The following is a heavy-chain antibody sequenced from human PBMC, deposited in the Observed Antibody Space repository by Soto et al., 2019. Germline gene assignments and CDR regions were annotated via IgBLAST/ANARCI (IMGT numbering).Heavy chain of an antibody. Sequence: GESLKISCAASGFSFSGSTLHWVRQASGKGLEWVGHITSKPDSYSTVYAESVKGRFSISRDDLNNMAFLQMNSLKSEDSAVYFCTRSYENNAYYFDHWGQGTQVTVSS. CDR2: ITSKPDSYST. D-gene: IGHD3-16*01. CDR3: TRSYENNAYYFDH. J-gene: IGHJ1*01. CDR1: GFSFSGST. V-gene: IGHV3-73*01.